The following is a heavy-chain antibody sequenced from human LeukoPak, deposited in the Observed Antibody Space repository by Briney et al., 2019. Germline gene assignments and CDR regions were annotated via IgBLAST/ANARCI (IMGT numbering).Heavy chain of an antibody. V-gene: IGHV3-30*03. Sequence: GGSLRLSCAVSGFTFSSYGMHWVRQAPGKGLEWVAVISYDGSNKYYADSVEGRFTISRDNSKNTLYLQMNSLRAEDTAVYYCAEISGLYSSSWYSPYFDYWGQGTLVTVSS. J-gene: IGHJ4*02. CDR1: GFTFSSYG. CDR2: ISYDGSNK. CDR3: AEISGLYSSSWYSPYFDY. D-gene: IGHD6-13*01.